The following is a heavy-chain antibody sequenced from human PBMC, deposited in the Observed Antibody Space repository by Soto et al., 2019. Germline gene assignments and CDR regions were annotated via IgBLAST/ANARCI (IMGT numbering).Heavy chain of an antibody. D-gene: IGHD3-9*01. CDR2: ISPDGRGT. Sequence: PGGSLRLSCAASDFTFSFGSYGMNWVRQAPGKGLEWVATISPDGRGTHYADSVKGRFTISRDNSKSTLSLQMDGLRAEDTAVHYCAKDPSTGPADYWGQGTLVTVSS. CDR1: DFTFSFGSYG. J-gene: IGHJ4*02. CDR3: AKDPSTGPADY. V-gene: IGHV3-23*01.